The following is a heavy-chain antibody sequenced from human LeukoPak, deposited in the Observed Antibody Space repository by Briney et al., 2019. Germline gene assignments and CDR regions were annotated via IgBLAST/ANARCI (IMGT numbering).Heavy chain of an antibody. CDR3: ARSSIVGTPDY. Sequence: GGSLRLSCAASGFTFSSYNMNWVRQAPGKGLEWVSSISSSSSYIYYADSVKGRFTISRDNANNSLYLQMNSQSAEDTAVYYCARSSIVGTPDYWGQGPLIPVSS. D-gene: IGHD1-26*01. CDR1: GFTFSSYN. J-gene: IGHJ4*02. CDR2: ISSSSSYI. V-gene: IGHV3-21*01.